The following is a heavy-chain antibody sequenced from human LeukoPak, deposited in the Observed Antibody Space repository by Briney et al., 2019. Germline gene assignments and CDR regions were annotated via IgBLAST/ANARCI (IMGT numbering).Heavy chain of an antibody. CDR2: IYYSGST. J-gene: IGHJ4*02. D-gene: IGHD1-26*01. V-gene: IGHV4-59*01. CDR3: ARDIVGATAGGFLHY. Sequence: SETLSLTCTVSGGSISSYYWSWIRQPPGKGLEWIGYIYYSGSTNYNPSLKSRVTISIDTSKNQFSLKLSSVIAADTAVYYCARDIVGATAGGFLHYWGQGTLVTVSS. CDR1: GGSISSYY.